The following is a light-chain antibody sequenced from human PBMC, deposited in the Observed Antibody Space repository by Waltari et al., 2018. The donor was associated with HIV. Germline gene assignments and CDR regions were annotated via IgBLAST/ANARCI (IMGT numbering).Light chain of an antibody. CDR2: GAS. Sequence: DIQMTQSPSSLSASVGDTVTMTCRASQDISNYIAWYQHKPGRSPYLLIYGASTLQSGVPPRFSGSGSGTNFTLTINDLQPEDIATYYCQLYFSAPLFFGGGTRVDFK. J-gene: IGKJ4*01. CDR1: QDISNY. V-gene: IGKV1-27*01. CDR3: QLYFSAPLF.